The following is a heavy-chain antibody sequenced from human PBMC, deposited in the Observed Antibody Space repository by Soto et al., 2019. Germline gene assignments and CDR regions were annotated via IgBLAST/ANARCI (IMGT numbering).Heavy chain of an antibody. Sequence: SPTLSLTCAISGDSVSSNSAAWNWIRQSPSRGLEWLGRTYYRSKWYNDYAVSVKSRITINPDTSKNQFSLQLNSVTPEDTAVYYCARESVFCSGGSCYSKVFDWFDPWGQGTLVTVSS. CDR1: GDSVSSNSAA. J-gene: IGHJ5*02. D-gene: IGHD2-15*01. CDR2: TYYRSKWYN. CDR3: ARESVFCSGGSCYSKVFDWFDP. V-gene: IGHV6-1*01.